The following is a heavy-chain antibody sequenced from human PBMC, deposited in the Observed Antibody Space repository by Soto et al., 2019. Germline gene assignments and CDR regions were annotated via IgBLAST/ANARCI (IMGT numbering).Heavy chain of an antibody. CDR3: ARGGLWHSPGWFDP. J-gene: IGHJ5*02. V-gene: IGHV4-39*01. CDR1: GGSISSSSYY. CDR2: IYYSGST. D-gene: IGHD2-21*01. Sequence: KPSETLSLTCTVSGGSISSSSYYWGWIRQPPGKGLEWIGSIYYSGSTYYNPSLKSRVTISVDTSKNQFSLKLSSVTAADTAVYYCARGGLWHSPGWFDPWGQGTLVTVSS.